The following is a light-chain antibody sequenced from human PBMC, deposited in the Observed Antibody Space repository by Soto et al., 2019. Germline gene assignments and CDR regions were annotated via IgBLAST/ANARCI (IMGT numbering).Light chain of an antibody. V-gene: IGKV1D-13*01. J-gene: IGKJ4*01. Sequence: AIQLTQSPSSLSASVGDRVTITCRASQGISSALAGSQQKPGKAPQLLIYDASSLESGVPSSFGGVGFGKDFPLTIRSLQPEELPTYYCKQFNNYPLTFGGGTQVVIK. CDR3: KQFNNYPLT. CDR1: QGISSA. CDR2: DAS.